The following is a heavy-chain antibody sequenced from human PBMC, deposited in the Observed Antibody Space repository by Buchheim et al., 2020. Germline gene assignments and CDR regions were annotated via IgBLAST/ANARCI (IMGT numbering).Heavy chain of an antibody. Sequence: QLQLQESGPGLVKPSETLSLTCTVSGGSISSSSYYWGWIRQPPGKGLEWIWSIYYSGSTYYNPSLKSRVTIYADTSKNQFSLKLSSVTAADTAVYYCARHRFITIFGVVIRYGMDVWGQGTT. CDR2: IYYSGST. CDR3: ARHRFITIFGVVIRYGMDV. J-gene: IGHJ6*02. CDR1: GGSISSSSYY. D-gene: IGHD3-3*01. V-gene: IGHV4-39*01.